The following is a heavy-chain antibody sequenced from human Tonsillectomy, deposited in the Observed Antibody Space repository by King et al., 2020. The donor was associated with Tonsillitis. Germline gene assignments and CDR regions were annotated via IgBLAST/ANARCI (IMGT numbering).Heavy chain of an antibody. CDR1: GFTFSSYS. Sequence: EAQLVESGGGLVKPGGSLRLSCAASGFTFSSYSMNWVRQALGKGPEWVSSISSSSSYIYYADAGKGRFTISRDNAKNSLYLQMKSLRAEDTAVYYCARGGGSGTDGGMDVWGQGTTVTVSS. V-gene: IGHV3-21*01. J-gene: IGHJ6*02. D-gene: IGHD1-1*01. CDR2: ISSSSSYI. CDR3: ARGGGSGTDGGMDV.